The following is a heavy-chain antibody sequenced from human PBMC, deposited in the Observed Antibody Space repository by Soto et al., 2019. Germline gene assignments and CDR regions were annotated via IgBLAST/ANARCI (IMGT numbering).Heavy chain of an antibody. D-gene: IGHD3-22*01. CDR2: IYHSGST. Sequence: QLQLQECGSGLVKPSQTLSLTCAVSGGSISSGGYSWSWIRQPPGKGLEWIGYIYHSGSTYYNPSLKSRVTISVDRSKNQFSLKLSSVTAADTDVYYCAREAWDYYDSSGYYSPSWFDPWGQGTLVTVSS. CDR1: GGSISSGGYS. J-gene: IGHJ5*02. CDR3: AREAWDYYDSSGYYSPSWFDP. V-gene: IGHV4-30-2*01.